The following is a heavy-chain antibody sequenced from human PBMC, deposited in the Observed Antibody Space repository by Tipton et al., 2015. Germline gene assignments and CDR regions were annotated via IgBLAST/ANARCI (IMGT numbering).Heavy chain of an antibody. V-gene: IGHV4-61*01. D-gene: IGHD3-22*01. CDR2: ISYTETS. J-gene: IGHJ1*01. Sequence: TLSLTCTVSGGSVSSGSYYWSWIRQPPGKGLEWIGYISYTETSHYNASLKSRVTISIDTSKTQFSLKLSSVIAADTAVYYCARASIIQGYYHDSSRYYLFNSWGQGTLVTVSS. CDR1: GGSVSSGSYY. CDR3: ARASIIQGYYHDSSRYYLFNS.